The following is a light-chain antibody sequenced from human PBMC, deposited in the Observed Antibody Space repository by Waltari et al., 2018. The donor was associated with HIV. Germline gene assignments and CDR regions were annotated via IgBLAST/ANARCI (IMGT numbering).Light chain of an antibody. V-gene: IGLV2-11*01. J-gene: IGLJ2*01. CDR3: CTYAAKYVL. CDR2: DVT. Sequence: QSALTQPRSVSGSPGQSVTISCTRTGSDGGNFNFVPWYQHLPAKAPKLLIYDVTKRPSGVPDRFSGSKSGDTASLTISGLQAEDEADYYCCTYAAKYVLFGGGTNLTVL. CDR1: GSDGGNFNF.